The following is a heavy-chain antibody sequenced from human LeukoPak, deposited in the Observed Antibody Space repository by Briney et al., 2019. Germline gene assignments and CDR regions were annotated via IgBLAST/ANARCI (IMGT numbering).Heavy chain of an antibody. J-gene: IGHJ5*02. CDR2: INHSGST. V-gene: IGHV4-34*01. CDR1: GGSFSGYY. Sequence: SETLSLTCAVCGGSFSGYYWSWIRQPPGKGLEWIGEINHSGSTNYNPSLKSRVTISVDTSKNQFSLKLSSVTAADTAVYYCASGGDWFDPWGQGTLVTVSS. CDR3: ASGGDWFDP.